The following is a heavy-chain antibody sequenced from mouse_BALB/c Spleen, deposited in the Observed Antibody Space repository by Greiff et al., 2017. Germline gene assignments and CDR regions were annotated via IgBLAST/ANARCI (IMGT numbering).Heavy chain of an antibody. Sequence: EVQVVESGGGLVKPGGSLKLSCAASGFTFSDYYMYWVRQTPEKRLEWVATISDGGSYTYYPDSVKGRFTISRDNAKNNLYLQMSSLKSEDTAMYYCATYDGYYGLFAYWGQGTLVTVSA. V-gene: IGHV5-4*02. J-gene: IGHJ3*01. CDR3: ATYDGYYGLFAY. CDR1: GFTFSDYY. D-gene: IGHD2-3*01. CDR2: ISDGGSYT.